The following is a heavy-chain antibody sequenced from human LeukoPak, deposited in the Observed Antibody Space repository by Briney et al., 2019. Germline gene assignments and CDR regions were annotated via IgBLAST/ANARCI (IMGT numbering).Heavy chain of an antibody. CDR1: GFTFSSYA. J-gene: IGHJ4*02. CDR3: TRDAVGAVSDY. V-gene: IGHV3-64*04. D-gene: IGHD1-26*01. CDR2: ISSDGDTT. Sequence: GGSLRLSCSASGFTFSSYALYWVRQAPGKGLEYVSAISSDGDTTYYADSVKGRFTISRDNAKNTLYLQMSSLRAEDTAVYFCTRDAVGAVSDYWGQGTLVIVSS.